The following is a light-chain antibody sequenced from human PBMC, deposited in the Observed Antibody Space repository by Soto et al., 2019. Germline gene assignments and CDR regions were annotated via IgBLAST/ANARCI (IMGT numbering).Light chain of an antibody. CDR1: QSISSW. CDR3: QHYDTSSGT. J-gene: IGKJ3*01. V-gene: IGKV1-5*03. CDR2: RAS. Sequence: DIQMTQSPSTLSASVGDRVTITCRASQSISSWLAWYQQKPGKAPKLLIYRASSLESGVPPRFSGSGSGSEYTLTISSLPPDDFATYYCQHYDTSSGTFGHGNDVDIK.